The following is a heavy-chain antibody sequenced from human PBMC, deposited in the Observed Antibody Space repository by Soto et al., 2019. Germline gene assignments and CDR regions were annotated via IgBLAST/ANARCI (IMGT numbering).Heavy chain of an antibody. CDR1: GGSISSGGYY. Sequence: PSETLSLTCTVSGGSISSGGYYWSWIRQHPGKGLEWIGYTYYSGRTYYNPSLKSRVTISVDTSKNQFSLKLSSVTAADTAVYYCARVRESGYYHYGMDVWGQGTTVTVSS. J-gene: IGHJ6*02. CDR2: TYYSGRT. CDR3: ARVRESGYYHYGMDV. V-gene: IGHV4-31*03. D-gene: IGHD3-3*01.